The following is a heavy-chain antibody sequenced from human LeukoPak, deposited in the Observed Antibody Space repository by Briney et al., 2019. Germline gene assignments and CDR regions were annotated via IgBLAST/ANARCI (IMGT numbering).Heavy chain of an antibody. J-gene: IGHJ5*02. CDR3: AREGITMVRGVLNWFDP. Sequence: PGGSLRLSCAASGFTFSSYWMSWVRQAPGKGPEWVANIKQDGSEKYYVDSVKGRFTISRDNAKNSLYLQMNSLRAEDTAVYYCAREGITMVRGVLNWFDPWGQGTLVTVSS. D-gene: IGHD3-10*01. CDR1: GFTFSSYW. CDR2: IKQDGSEK. V-gene: IGHV3-7*01.